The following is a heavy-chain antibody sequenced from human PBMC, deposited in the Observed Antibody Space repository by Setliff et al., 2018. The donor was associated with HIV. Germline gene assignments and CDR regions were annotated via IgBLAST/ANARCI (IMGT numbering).Heavy chain of an antibody. V-gene: IGHV4-4*08. CDR2: IYTSGST. CDR3: ARVVGYYDSSGYPNYYYYYMDV. CDR1: GDSINSYY. Sequence: SETLSLTCTVSGDSINSYYWSWIRQPPGKGLEWIGYIYTSGSTNYNPSLKSRVTMSVDTSKNQFSLKLSSVTAADTAVYYCARVVGYYDSSGYPNYYYYYMDVWGKGTTVTVSS. D-gene: IGHD3-22*01. J-gene: IGHJ6*03.